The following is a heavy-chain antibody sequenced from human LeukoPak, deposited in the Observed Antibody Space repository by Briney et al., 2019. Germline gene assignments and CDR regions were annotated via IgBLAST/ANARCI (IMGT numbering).Heavy chain of an antibody. D-gene: IGHD6-6*01. Sequence: TSQTLSLTCAVSGGSITSGGYSWSWIRQPPGKGLEFTGYIYHSGTTSYHPSLKSRLTISVDRSENQLSLKLTSVTAADTAVYYCAKMSSSSNWFDPWGQGTLVTVSS. CDR2: IYHSGTT. V-gene: IGHV4-30-2*01. CDR3: AKMSSSSNWFDP. J-gene: IGHJ5*02. CDR1: GGSITSGGYS.